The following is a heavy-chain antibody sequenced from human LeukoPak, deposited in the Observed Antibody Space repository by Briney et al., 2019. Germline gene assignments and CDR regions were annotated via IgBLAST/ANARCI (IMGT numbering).Heavy chain of an antibody. J-gene: IGHJ4*02. CDR1: GFAFGHYT. CDR3: ARLKLLWSNYFDY. Sequence: GGSLRLSCAASGFAFGHYTMHWVRQAPGKGLEWVSLISWDGGNTYYADSVKGRFTISRDNAKNSLYLQMNSLRAEDTAVYYCARLKLLWSNYFDYWGQGTLVTVSS. V-gene: IGHV3-43*01. D-gene: IGHD2-2*01. CDR2: ISWDGGNT.